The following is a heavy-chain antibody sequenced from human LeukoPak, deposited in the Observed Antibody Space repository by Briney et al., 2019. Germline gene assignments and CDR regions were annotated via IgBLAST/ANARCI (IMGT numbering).Heavy chain of an antibody. V-gene: IGHV3-48*03. D-gene: IGHD2-2*01. J-gene: IGHJ4*02. CDR1: GFTFSSYE. Sequence: GWSLRLSCAASGFTFSSYEMNWVRQAPRKGLDWVSYISSIGSTIYYADSVKGRFTISRVNAKNSLYLQMNSLRAADTAVYYCARADCSSTSCLSPAFDYWGQGTLVTVSS. CDR3: ARADCSSTSCLSPAFDY. CDR2: ISSIGSTI.